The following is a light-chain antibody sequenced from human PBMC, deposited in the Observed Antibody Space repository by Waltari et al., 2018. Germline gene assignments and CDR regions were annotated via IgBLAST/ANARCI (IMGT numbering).Light chain of an antibody. CDR1: TGPVTSDYY. J-gene: IGLJ3*02. CDR3: LLYYDGIWV. CDR2: RTS. Sequence: QTVLTQEPSLTVSPGGTVTLTCVSNTGPVTSDYYPNWFQPKPGQAPRALIYRTSGRHSWTPARFSGSLLGGKVALTVSDVQPEDEAEYYGLLYYDGIWVFGGGTKLTVL. V-gene: IGLV7-43*01.